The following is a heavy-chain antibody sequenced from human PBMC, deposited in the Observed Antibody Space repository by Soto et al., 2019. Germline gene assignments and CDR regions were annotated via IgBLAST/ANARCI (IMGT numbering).Heavy chain of an antibody. V-gene: IGHV3-64D*06. J-gene: IGHJ4*02. CDR2: ISSNGGST. CDR1: GLTLSSYA. CDR3: VKDPGYDILTGTNWALDD. D-gene: IGHD3-9*01. Sequence: GSLSLSGSAAGLTLSSYAMPWVRQAPGRGLEYVSAISSNGGSTYYADSVKGRFTISRDNSKNTLYLQMSSLRDEDTAVYYCVKDPGYDILTGTNWALDDGGQGTLGTVSS.